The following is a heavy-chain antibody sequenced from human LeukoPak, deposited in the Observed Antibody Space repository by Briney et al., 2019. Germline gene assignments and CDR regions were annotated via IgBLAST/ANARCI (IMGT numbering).Heavy chain of an antibody. Sequence: GGSLRLSCAASGFTVSSNYMSWVRQAPGKGLDWVSVIYCGVSTYYADSAKARFTISRDNSKNTLRLQMNRLRAEDTAVYYCARDSRSGYYYGMDVWGQGTTVTVSS. V-gene: IGHV3-66*01. CDR2: IYCGVST. CDR1: GFTVSSNY. J-gene: IGHJ6*02. D-gene: IGHD6-6*01. CDR3: ARDSRSGYYYGMDV.